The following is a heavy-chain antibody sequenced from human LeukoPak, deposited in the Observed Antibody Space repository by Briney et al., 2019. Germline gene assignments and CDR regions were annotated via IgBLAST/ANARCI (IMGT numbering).Heavy chain of an antibody. D-gene: IGHD3-22*01. Sequence: ASVKVSCKASGYTFTSYHMHWVRQAPGQGLEWMGIINPSGGSTSYEQKFQGRVTMTRDTSTSTVYMELSSLRSEDTAVYYCARGYYYDSSGVHGMDVWGQGTTVTVSS. CDR1: GYTFTSYH. J-gene: IGHJ6*02. CDR3: ARGYYYDSSGVHGMDV. V-gene: IGHV1-46*01. CDR2: INPSGGST.